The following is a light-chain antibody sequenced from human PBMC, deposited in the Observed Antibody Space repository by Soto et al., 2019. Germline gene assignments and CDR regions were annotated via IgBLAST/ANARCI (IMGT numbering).Light chain of an antibody. CDR3: QQYETFSGT. J-gene: IGKJ1*01. Sequence: DIQMTQSPSTLSGSVGDRVTITCRASQTISSWLAWYQQKPGKAPKFLIYKASSLEGGVPSRFSGSGSGTKFTLTITSLQPDDFATYYCQQYETFSGTFGPGTKVDIK. V-gene: IGKV1-5*03. CDR1: QTISSW. CDR2: KAS.